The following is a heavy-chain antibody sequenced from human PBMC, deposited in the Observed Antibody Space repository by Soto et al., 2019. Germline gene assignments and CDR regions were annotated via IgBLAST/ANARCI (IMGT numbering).Heavy chain of an antibody. D-gene: IGHD3-22*01. J-gene: IGHJ4*02. Sequence: EKLPHTYSVSGGTISTYYWSWIRQPPGKRLEWIGYIYNTWSTNYNPSLKSRVTISVDTSKNQFSLKLNSVTAADTDVYYCARGGYYGSRAYRYWGQGTL. CDR3: ARGGYYGSRAYRY. CDR1: GGTISTYY. V-gene: IGHV4-59*01. CDR2: IYNTWST.